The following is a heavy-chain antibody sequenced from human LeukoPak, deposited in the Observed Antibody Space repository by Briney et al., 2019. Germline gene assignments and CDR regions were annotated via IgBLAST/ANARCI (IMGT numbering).Heavy chain of an antibody. CDR3: AKDRRPGSGYDIDY. V-gene: IGHV3-23*01. CDR2: IYPSGDKT. Sequence: PGGSLRLSCAASGFTFSTYSMNWVRRAPGKGLEWISVIYPSGDKTYYANSVKGRFTISRDNSKGTLFLQMHSLTAEDTAVYFCAKDRRPGSGYDIDYWGQGTLVTVSS. D-gene: IGHD5-12*01. CDR1: GFTFSTYS. J-gene: IGHJ4*02.